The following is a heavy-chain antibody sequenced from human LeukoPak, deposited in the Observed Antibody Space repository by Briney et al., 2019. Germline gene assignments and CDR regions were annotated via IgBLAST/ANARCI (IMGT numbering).Heavy chain of an antibody. CDR3: ARAITMVRGVIHWFDP. V-gene: IGHV1-69*06. Sequence: AVKVSCKASGGTSISYAISWVRQAPGQGLEWMGGIIPIFGTANYAQKFRGRVTITADKSTSTAYMELSSLRSEDTAVYYCARAITMVRGVIHWFDPWGQGTLVTVSS. J-gene: IGHJ5*02. CDR1: GGTSISYA. CDR2: IIPIFGTA. D-gene: IGHD3-10*01.